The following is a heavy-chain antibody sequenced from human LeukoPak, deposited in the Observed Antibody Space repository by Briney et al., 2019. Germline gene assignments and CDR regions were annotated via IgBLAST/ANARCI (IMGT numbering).Heavy chain of an antibody. D-gene: IGHD2-21*02. J-gene: IGHJ4*02. CDR1: GLTLSTYW. CDR3: ARDPLAYCGGDCYSFDY. Sequence: PGGSLRLSCEASGLTLSTYWIHWVRQGPGKGLEWVAVMSYDGSNKYYADSVKGRFTISRDNSKNTLYLQMNSLRAEDTAVYYCARDPLAYCGGDCYSFDYWGQGTLVTVSS. CDR2: MSYDGSNK. V-gene: IGHV3-30-3*01.